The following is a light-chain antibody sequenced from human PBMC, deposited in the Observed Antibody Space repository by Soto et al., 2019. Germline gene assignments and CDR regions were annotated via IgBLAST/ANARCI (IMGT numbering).Light chain of an antibody. V-gene: IGLV1-51*01. CDR2: DNN. J-gene: IGLJ2*01. Sequence: QSVLTQPPSVSAAPGQKVTISCSGGSSNIGNNYVSWYQHLPGTAPKLLIYDNNLRPSGIPDRFSGSKSGTSATLGISGLQTGDEADYYCGTWDDTLGAGIFGGGTQLTVL. CDR1: SSNIGNNY. CDR3: GTWDDTLGAGI.